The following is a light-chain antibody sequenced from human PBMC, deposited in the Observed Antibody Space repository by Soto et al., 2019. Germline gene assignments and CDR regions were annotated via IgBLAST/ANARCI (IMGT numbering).Light chain of an antibody. CDR1: QSVRDN. V-gene: IGKV3-11*01. CDR2: DAS. Sequence: EIVMTQSPATLPVSPGERATLSCRASQSVRDNLAWYQQKPGQAPRLLIYDASNRATGIPARFSGSGSGTDFTLTISSLEPEDFAVYYCQQRSNWPITFGQGTRLEIK. J-gene: IGKJ5*01. CDR3: QQRSNWPIT.